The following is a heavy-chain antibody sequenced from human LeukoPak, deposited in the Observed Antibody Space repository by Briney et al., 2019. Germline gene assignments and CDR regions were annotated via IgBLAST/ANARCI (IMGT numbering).Heavy chain of an antibody. CDR3: ASMPTLRYFDWLSIPGAYYFDY. Sequence: GGSLRLSCAASGFTFDDYGMSWVRQAPGKGLEWVSGINWNGGSTGYADSVKGRFTISRDNAKNSLYLQMNSLRAEDTAVYYCASMPTLRYFDWLSIPGAYYFDYWGQGTLVTVSS. V-gene: IGHV3-20*04. CDR1: GFTFDDYG. J-gene: IGHJ4*02. CDR2: INWNGGST. D-gene: IGHD3-9*01.